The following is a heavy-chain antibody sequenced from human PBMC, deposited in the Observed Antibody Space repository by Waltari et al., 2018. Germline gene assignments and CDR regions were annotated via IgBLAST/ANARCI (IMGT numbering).Heavy chain of an antibody. Sequence: QVQLQESGPGLVKPSETLSLTCAVSGYSISSGYYWGWIRQPPGKGLEGIGSIYHSGGTYYAPSLKSRVTISVDTSKNQFSLKLSSVTAADTAVYYCARRGYSGYEAWYFDLWGRGTLVTVSS. CDR2: IYHSGGT. CDR3: ARRGYSGYEAWYFDL. CDR1: GYSISSGYY. J-gene: IGHJ2*01. D-gene: IGHD5-12*01. V-gene: IGHV4-38-2*01.